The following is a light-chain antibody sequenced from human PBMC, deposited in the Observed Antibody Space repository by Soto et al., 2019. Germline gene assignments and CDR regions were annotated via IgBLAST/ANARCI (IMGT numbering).Light chain of an antibody. CDR3: SSYTSSSTLGV. J-gene: IGLJ1*01. V-gene: IGLV2-14*01. CDR2: DVS. Sequence: SVLTQPASVSGSPGQSITISCTGTSSDVGGYNYVSWYQQHPGKAPKLMIYDVSNRPSGVSNRFSGSKSGNTAPLTISGLQAEDEADYYCSSYTSSSTLGVFGTGTKVTVL. CDR1: SSDVGGYNY.